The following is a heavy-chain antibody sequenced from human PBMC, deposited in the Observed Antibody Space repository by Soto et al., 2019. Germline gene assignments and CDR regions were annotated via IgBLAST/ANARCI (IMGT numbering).Heavy chain of an antibody. V-gene: IGHV3-30*18. CDR2: ITYDGSFQ. CDR1: GFNFDNYG. J-gene: IGHJ4*02. Sequence: LRLSCQASGFNFDNYGMHWVRQAPGKGLEWVAVITYDGSFQYYADSVKGRFTISRDNSKDTLSLHLNTLKPEDTAVYHCAKDRVGGTFYTPLAFWGQGTLVTVSS. D-gene: IGHD1-7*01. CDR3: AKDRVGGTFYTPLAF.